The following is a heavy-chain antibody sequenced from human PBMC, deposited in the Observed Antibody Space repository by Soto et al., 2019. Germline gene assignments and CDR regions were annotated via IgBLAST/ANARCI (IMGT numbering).Heavy chain of an antibody. Sequence: EVQLLESGGGLVQPGGSLRLSCAASGFTFSNYAVSWVRQAPGKGLEWVSGISGGGHSTYYADSVKGRFTISRDNPKNTLYLQVNSLRAEDTAVYYCAKGYCSGGSCYTIDAFDIWGQGTMVTVSS. CDR2: ISGGGHST. CDR3: AKGYCSGGSCYTIDAFDI. CDR1: GFTFSNYA. J-gene: IGHJ3*02. D-gene: IGHD2-15*01. V-gene: IGHV3-23*01.